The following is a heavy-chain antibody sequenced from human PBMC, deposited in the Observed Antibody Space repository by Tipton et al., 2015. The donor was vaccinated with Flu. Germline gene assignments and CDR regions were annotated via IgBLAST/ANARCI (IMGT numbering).Heavy chain of an antibody. CDR3: ARDRRGGSPTCPGDY. Sequence: SLRLSCAASGFTFSNYGMHWDRQAPGKGLEWVAVIWYDGTNKYYADSVKGRFTISRDNSKNTLYLQMNSLGAEDTAVYYCARDRRGGSPTCPGDYWGQGTLVSVSS. J-gene: IGHJ4*02. D-gene: IGHD2-2*01. CDR2: IWYDGTNK. V-gene: IGHV3-33*01. CDR1: GFTFSNYG.